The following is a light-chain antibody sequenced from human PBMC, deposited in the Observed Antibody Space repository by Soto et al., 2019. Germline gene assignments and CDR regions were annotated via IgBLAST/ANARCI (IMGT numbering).Light chain of an antibody. CDR1: QSVSRS. Sequence: EIVMTQSPATLSVSQGERVTLSCRASQSVSRSLAWYQQKPGQAPRLLIYGASTRATGIPAKFSGSGSGIEFTLTISSLQSEDFAVYYCQQYNNWPPFTFGPGTKVDIK. CDR3: QQYNNWPPFT. J-gene: IGKJ3*01. CDR2: GAS. V-gene: IGKV3-15*01.